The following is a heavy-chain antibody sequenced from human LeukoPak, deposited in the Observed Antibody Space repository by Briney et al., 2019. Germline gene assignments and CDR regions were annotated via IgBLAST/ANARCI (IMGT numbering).Heavy chain of an antibody. CDR3: ASRGYSGYDYPAGYYGMDV. V-gene: IGHV3-23*01. D-gene: IGHD5-12*01. CDR1: GFTFSTYA. Sequence: GRSLRLSCAASGFTFSTYAMSWVRQAPGKGLEWVSAISGSSGSTYYADSVKGRFTISRDNSKNTLYLQMNSLRAEDTAVYYCASRGYSGYDYPAGYYGMDVWGQGTTVTVSS. CDR2: ISGSSGST. J-gene: IGHJ6*02.